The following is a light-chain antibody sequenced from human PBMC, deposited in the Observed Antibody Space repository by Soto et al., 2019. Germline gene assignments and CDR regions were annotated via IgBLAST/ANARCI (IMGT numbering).Light chain of an antibody. CDR3: QQYGSSPLFT. CDR1: QTVTNKY. Sequence: EIVLTQSPGTLSLSPGERATLSCRASQTVTNKYLAWYQQKPGQAPRLLIFGASNRATGVPDRFGGSGSGTDFTLPISSLEPEDFAVYYCQQYGSSPLFTFGPGTKVDFK. V-gene: IGKV3-20*01. J-gene: IGKJ3*01. CDR2: GAS.